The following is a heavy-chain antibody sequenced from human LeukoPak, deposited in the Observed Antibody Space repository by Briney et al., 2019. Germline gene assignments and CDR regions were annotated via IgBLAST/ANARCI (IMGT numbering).Heavy chain of an antibody. D-gene: IGHD3-22*01. CDR3: AREYYDSSGAPSFDY. V-gene: IGHV1-18*01. J-gene: IGHJ4*02. CDR1: GYTFTSYG. Sequence: ASVKVSCKASGYTFTSYGISWVRQAPGQGLEWMGWISAYNGNTNYAQKLQGRVTMTTDTSTSTAYMELRSLRSDDTAVYYCAREYYDSSGAPSFDYWGQGTLVTVSS. CDR2: ISAYNGNT.